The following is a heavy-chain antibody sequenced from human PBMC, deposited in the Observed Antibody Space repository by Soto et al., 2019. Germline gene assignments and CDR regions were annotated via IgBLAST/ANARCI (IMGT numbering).Heavy chain of an antibody. J-gene: IGHJ6*02. D-gene: IGHD2-15*01. Sequence: QVQLVQSGAEVQKPGSSVKVSCKASGGTFSSYAISWVRQAPGQGLEWMGGIIPIFGTANYAQKFQGRVTITADESTSTAYMELSSLRSEDTAVYYCAGNIVVVVAATRGLDYYGMDVWGQGTTVTVSS. CDR3: AGNIVVVVAATRGLDYYGMDV. V-gene: IGHV1-69*01. CDR2: IIPIFGTA. CDR1: GGTFSSYA.